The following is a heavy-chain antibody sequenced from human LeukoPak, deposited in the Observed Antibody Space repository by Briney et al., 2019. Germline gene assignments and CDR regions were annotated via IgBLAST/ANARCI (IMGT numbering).Heavy chain of an antibody. CDR2: INHSGST. Sequence: PSETLSLTCAVYGGSFSGYYWSWIRQPPGKGLEWIGEINHSGSTNYNPSLKSRVTISVDTSKNQFSLKLSSVTAADTAVYYCARGPRNLYYYDSSGSLTGAFDIWGQGTMVTVSS. CDR3: ARGPRNLYYYDSSGSLTGAFDI. J-gene: IGHJ3*02. V-gene: IGHV4-34*01. CDR1: GGSFSGYY. D-gene: IGHD3-22*01.